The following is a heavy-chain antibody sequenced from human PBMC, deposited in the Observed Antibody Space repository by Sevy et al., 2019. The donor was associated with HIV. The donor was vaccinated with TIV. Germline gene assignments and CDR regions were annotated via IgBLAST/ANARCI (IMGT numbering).Heavy chain of an antibody. CDR3: ASIGTAVAGTAFDI. D-gene: IGHD6-19*01. CDR1: GFTFSSYA. Sequence: GGSLRPSCAASGFTFSSYAMHWVRQAPGKGLEWVAVISYDGSNKYYADSVKGRFTISRDNSKNTLYLQMNSLRAEDTAVYYCASIGTAVAGTAFDIWGQGTMVTVSS. J-gene: IGHJ3*02. CDR2: ISYDGSNK. V-gene: IGHV3-30-3*01.